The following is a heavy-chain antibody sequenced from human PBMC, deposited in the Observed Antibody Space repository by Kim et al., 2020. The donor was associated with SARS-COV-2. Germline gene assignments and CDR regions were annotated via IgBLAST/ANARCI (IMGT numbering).Heavy chain of an antibody. Sequence: SETLSLTCTVSSDSMTAYYWSWIRQFPGKRLEWIGYIFHSGNTNYNPSLNSRVIISWDTSRNQFSLALTSVTEADTAVYYCARSEGRAGWHHFDYWDQG. CDR1: SDSMTAYY. CDR3: ARSEGRAGWHHFDY. J-gene: IGHJ4*02. CDR2: IFHSGNT. D-gene: IGHD3-3*02. V-gene: IGHV4-59*01.